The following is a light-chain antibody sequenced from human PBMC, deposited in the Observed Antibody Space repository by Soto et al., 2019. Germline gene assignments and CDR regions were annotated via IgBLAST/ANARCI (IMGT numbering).Light chain of an antibody. J-gene: IGKJ4*01. CDR2: DVS. CDR1: QSVSTL. V-gene: IGKV3-11*01. CDR3: QQRSTWPRS. Sequence: EILLTQSPSTLSSSPGERATLSCWASQSVSTLLGWYQQKPGQPPRLLIYDVSNRATGIPARFSGSGSGTDFTLTISSLESEDLAVYYCQQRSTWPRSFGRGTKVEFK.